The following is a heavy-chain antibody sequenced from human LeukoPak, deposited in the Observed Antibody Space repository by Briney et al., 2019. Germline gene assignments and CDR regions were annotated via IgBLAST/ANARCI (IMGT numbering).Heavy chain of an antibody. Sequence: KASETLSLTCTVPGGSISSSSYYWGWIRQPPGKGLEWIGSIYYSGSTYYNPSLKSRVTISVDTSKNQFSLKLSSVTAADTAVYYCARRVWGYCSRTSCHVGAFDIWGQGTMVTVSS. CDR1: GGSISSSSYY. D-gene: IGHD2-2*01. CDR3: ARRVWGYCSRTSCHVGAFDI. V-gene: IGHV4-39*01. CDR2: IYYSGST. J-gene: IGHJ3*02.